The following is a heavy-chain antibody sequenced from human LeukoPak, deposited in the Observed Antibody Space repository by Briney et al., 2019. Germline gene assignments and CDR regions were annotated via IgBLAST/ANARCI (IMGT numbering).Heavy chain of an antibody. CDR3: ARRGPGYSGYDSPYYYYMDV. V-gene: IGHV7-4-1*02. CDR2: INTNTGNP. CDR1: GYTFTSYA. Sequence: GASVKVFCKASGYTFTSYAMNWVRQAPGQGLEWMGWINTNTGNPTYAQGFTGRFVFSLDTSVSTAYLQISSLKAEDTAVYYCARRGPGYSGYDSPYYYYMDVWGKGTTVTVSS. J-gene: IGHJ6*03. D-gene: IGHD5-12*01.